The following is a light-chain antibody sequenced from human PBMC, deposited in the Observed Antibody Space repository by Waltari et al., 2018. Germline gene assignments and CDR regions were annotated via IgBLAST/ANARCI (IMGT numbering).Light chain of an antibody. CDR2: KAS. CDR1: QSISSW. V-gene: IGKV1-5*03. J-gene: IGKJ1*01. CDR3: QQYNSPPWT. Sequence: DIQMTQSPSTLSASVGDRVTITCRASQSISSWLAWYQQKPGKAPKLLIYKASSLESGVTSRFSGIGSGTEFTLTISSLQPDDFATYYCQQYNSPPWTFGQGTKVEIK.